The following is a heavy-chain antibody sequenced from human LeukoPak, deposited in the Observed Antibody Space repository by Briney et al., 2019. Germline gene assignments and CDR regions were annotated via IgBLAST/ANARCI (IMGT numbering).Heavy chain of an antibody. J-gene: IGHJ3*02. V-gene: IGHV3-13*01. CDR1: GFTFSSYD. D-gene: IGHD6-25*01. CDR3: ARVGYDAFDI. Sequence: GGPLRLPCAASGFTFSSYDKHWLRQATGKALEWLSANGTACDTYYPGSVKGRFHIPREKAKKPLYLQMSSLRAGDTAVYYCARVGYDAFDIWGQGTMVTVSS. CDR2: NGTACDT.